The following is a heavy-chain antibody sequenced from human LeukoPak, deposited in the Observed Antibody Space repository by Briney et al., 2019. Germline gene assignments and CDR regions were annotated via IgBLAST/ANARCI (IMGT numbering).Heavy chain of an antibody. D-gene: IGHD3-22*01. CDR2: ISSSSSYI. V-gene: IGHV3-21*01. J-gene: IGHJ4*02. Sequence: GGSLRLSWAASGFTFSSYSMNWVRQAPGKGLEWVSSISSSSSYIYYADSVKGRFTISRDNAKNSLYLQMNSLRAEDTAVYYCASLKDYYDSSGSDYWGQGTLVTVSS. CDR1: GFTFSSYS. CDR3: ASLKDYYDSSGSDY.